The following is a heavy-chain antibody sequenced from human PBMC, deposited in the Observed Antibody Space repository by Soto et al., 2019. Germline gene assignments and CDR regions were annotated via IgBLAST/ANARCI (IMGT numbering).Heavy chain of an antibody. Sequence: QVQLQQWGAGLLKPSETLSLTCAVYVGSFSDYYWSWIRQPPGKGLEWIGEINHSGSTKYSPSLKSRVTISVDTSKNQFSLKVSSVTAADTAVYYCARVAGSYSSFGMDVWGRGNSVTVSS. D-gene: IGHD6-13*01. J-gene: IGHJ6*02. CDR2: INHSGST. CDR1: VGSFSDYY. V-gene: IGHV4-34*01. CDR3: ARVAGSYSSFGMDV.